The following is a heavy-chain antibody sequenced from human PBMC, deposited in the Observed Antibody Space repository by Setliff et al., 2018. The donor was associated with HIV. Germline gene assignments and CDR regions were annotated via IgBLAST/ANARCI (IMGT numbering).Heavy chain of an antibody. V-gene: IGHV3-48*03. CDR2: ITTSGSTT. D-gene: IGHD3-3*01. J-gene: IGHJ6*02. CDR1: EFTFNNYE. CDR3: ARTKSVTIFGVLHDSGMDV. Sequence: HPGGSLRLSCAASEFTFNNYEMNWVRQAPGRGLEWISSITTSGSTTVYTDSVKGRFTISRDNAKNSLYLQMNSLRAEDTAVYYCARTKSVTIFGVLHDSGMDVWGQGTTVTVSS.